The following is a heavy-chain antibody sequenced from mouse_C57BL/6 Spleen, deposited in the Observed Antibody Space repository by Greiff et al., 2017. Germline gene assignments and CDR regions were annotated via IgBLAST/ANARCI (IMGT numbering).Heavy chain of an antibody. V-gene: IGHV5-6*01. J-gene: IGHJ1*03. CDR1: GFTFSSYG. CDR3: ARPDYYGSSPNWYFDV. CDR2: ISSGGSYT. D-gene: IGHD1-1*01. Sequence: EVQLVESGGDLVKPGGSLKLSCAASGFTFSSYGMSWVRQTPDKRLEWVATISSGGSYTYYPDSVKGRFTISRDNAKNTLYLQMSSLKSEDTAMYYCARPDYYGSSPNWYFDVWGTGTTVTVSS.